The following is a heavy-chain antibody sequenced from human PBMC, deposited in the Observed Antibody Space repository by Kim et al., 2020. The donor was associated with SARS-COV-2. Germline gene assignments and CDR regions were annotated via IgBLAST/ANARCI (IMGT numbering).Heavy chain of an antibody. CDR2: IYYSGST. Sequence: SETLSLTCTVSGGSISSYYWNWIRQPPGKGLEWIGYIYYSGSTNYNPSLKSRVTISVDTSKNQFSLKLSSVTAADTAVYYCARLGVWYNWNDSYYYYYYMDVWGKGTTVTVSS. J-gene: IGHJ6*03. V-gene: IGHV4-59*08. D-gene: IGHD1-1*01. CDR3: ARLGVWYNWNDSYYYYYYMDV. CDR1: GGSISSYY.